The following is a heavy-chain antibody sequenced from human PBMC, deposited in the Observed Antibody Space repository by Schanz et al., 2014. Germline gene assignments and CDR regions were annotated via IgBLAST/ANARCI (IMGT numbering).Heavy chain of an antibody. V-gene: IGHV1-8*03. CDR2: MNPNSGNP. CDR1: GYTFSSYG. CDR3: ARGTMPGAFDI. Sequence: QVQLVQSGAEVKKPGASVKVSCKASGYTFSSYGITWVRQAPGQGLEWLGWMNPNSGNPGYAQKCRGRISVTADKTTSTAYMKLSSVRYEDAALYCCARGTMPGAFDIWGQGTMVTVSS. D-gene: IGHD1-26*01. J-gene: IGHJ3*02.